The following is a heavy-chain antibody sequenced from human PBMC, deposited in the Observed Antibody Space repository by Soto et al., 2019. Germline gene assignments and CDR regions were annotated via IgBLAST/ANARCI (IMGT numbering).Heavy chain of an antibody. J-gene: IGHJ4*02. CDR1: GGTFRSHS. CDR2: VISLFGTA. D-gene: IGHD4-17*01. V-gene: IGHV1-69*13. CDR3: AREVGYGDFSAALLD. Sequence: SVEVSCKASGGTFRSHSINWVRQPPVQGLEWMGGVISLFGTANYAHNFKGRVTITADQSTSTAYMELNSLRSDDTAVYYCAREVGYGDFSAALLDWGQGNLVTGSS.